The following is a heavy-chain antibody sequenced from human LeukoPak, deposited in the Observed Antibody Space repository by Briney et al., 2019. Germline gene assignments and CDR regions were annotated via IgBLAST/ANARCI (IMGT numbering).Heavy chain of an antibody. CDR3: ARSQQLVHSKAGSFDY. CDR1: GFTFSSYD. J-gene: IGHJ4*02. Sequence: GGSLRLSCAASGFTFSSYDMHWVRQATGKGLEWVSAIGTAGDTYYPGSVKGRFTISRENAKNSLYLQMNSLRAGDTAVYYCARSQQLVHSKAGSFDYWGQGTLVTVSS. V-gene: IGHV3-13*01. CDR2: IGTAGDT. D-gene: IGHD6-13*01.